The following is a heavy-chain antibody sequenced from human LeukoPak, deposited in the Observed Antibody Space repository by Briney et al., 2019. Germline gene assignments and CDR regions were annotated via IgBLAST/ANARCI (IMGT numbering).Heavy chain of an antibody. CDR2: ISAYNGNT. CDR3: ARDLFRPPEYQLLWAGGDY. J-gene: IGHJ4*02. V-gene: IGHV1-18*01. CDR1: GYTFTSYG. D-gene: IGHD2-2*01. Sequence: ASVKVSCKASGYTFTSYGISWVRQAPGQGLEWMGWISAYNGNTNYAQKLQGGVTMTTDTSTSTAYMELRSLRSDDTAVYYCARDLFRPPEYQLLWAGGDYWGQGTLVTVSS.